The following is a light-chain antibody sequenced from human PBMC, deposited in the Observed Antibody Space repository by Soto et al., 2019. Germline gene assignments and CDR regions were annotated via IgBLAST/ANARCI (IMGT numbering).Light chain of an antibody. J-gene: IGKJ1*01. CDR2: GAS. Sequence: EIVMTQSPATLSLSPGERASLPCRASHSISTNLAWYQQKPGQAPRLLIYGASTRATGIPARFSGSGSETEFTLTISSLQSEDFAVYYCQQYNDCPRTFGQGTKVEIK. CDR1: HSISTN. V-gene: IGKV3-15*01. CDR3: QQYNDCPRT.